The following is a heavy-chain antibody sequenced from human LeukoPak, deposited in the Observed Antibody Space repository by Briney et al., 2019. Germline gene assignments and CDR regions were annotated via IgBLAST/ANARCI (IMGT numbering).Heavy chain of an antibody. V-gene: IGHV3-30-3*01. D-gene: IGHD6-19*01. Sequence: PGGSLRLSCAASGFTFSSYTINWVRQAPGKGLEWVTLISYDGSNKYYADSVKGRFTISRDNSKNTLYLQMNSLRAEDTAVYYCVRGGSSGWFKDWGQGTLVTVSS. CDR1: GFTFSSYT. J-gene: IGHJ4*02. CDR3: VRGGSSGWFKD. CDR2: ISYDGSNK.